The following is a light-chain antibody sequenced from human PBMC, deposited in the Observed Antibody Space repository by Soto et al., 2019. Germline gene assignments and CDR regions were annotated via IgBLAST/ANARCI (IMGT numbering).Light chain of an antibody. J-gene: IGKJ2*01. CDR2: GAS. V-gene: IGKV3-15*01. Sequence: EIVMTQSPATLSVSPGERATLSCRASQSVSSNLAWYQQKPGQAPRLLIYGASTRPTGIPARFSGSGSGTECTLTISSLQSEDFAVYYCQQYNNWPPYTFGQGTKLEIK. CDR3: QQYNNWPPYT. CDR1: QSVSSN.